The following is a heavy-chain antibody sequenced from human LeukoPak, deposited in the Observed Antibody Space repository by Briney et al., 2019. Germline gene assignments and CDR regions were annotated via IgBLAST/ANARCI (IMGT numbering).Heavy chain of an antibody. CDR3: ARDPHYYDSSGYYPYFDY. D-gene: IGHD3-22*01. Sequence: SQTLSLTCTVSGGSISSGSYYWSWIRQPAGKGLEWIGRIYTSGSTNYNPSPKSRVTISVDTSKNQFSLKLSSVTAADTAVYYCARDPHYYDSSGYYPYFDYWGQGTLVTVSS. J-gene: IGHJ4*02. V-gene: IGHV4-61*02. CDR1: GGSISSGSYY. CDR2: IYTSGST.